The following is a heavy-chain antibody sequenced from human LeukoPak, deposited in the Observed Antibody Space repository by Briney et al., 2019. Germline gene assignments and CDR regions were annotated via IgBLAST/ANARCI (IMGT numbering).Heavy chain of an antibody. V-gene: IGHV3-74*01. D-gene: IGHD2-2*01. CDR3: VKDLSTSWYYFDY. J-gene: IGHJ4*02. Sequence: GGSLRLSCAASGFTFSTYWMHWVRQAPGTGLVWVSRINGDGSRTNYADSVEGRFTIPRDNAKNTLYLQMNSLRAEDTAVYYCVKDLSTSWYYFDYWGQGSQVTVSS. CDR2: INGDGSRT. CDR1: GFTFSTYW.